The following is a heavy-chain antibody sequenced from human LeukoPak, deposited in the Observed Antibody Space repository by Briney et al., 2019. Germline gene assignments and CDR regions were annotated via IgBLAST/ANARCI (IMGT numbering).Heavy chain of an antibody. D-gene: IGHD5-24*01. J-gene: IGHJ6*03. CDR2: IYHSGST. V-gene: IGHV4-38-2*02. CDR1: GYSISSGYY. Sequence: PSETLSLTCTVSGYSISSGYYWGWIRQPPGKGLEWIGSIYHSGSTYYNPSLKSRVTISVDTSKNQFSLKLSSVTAADTAVYYCARGASRDGYNILLGYYYYYYMDVWGKGTTVTVSS. CDR3: ARGASRDGYNILLGYYYYYYMDV.